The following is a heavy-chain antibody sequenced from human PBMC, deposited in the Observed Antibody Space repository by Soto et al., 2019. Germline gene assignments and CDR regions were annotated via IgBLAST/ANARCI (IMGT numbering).Heavy chain of an antibody. V-gene: IGHV1-18*01. Sequence: ASVKVSCKASGYTFTSYGISWVRQAPGQGLEWMGWISAYNGNTNYAQKLQGRVTMTTDTSTSTAYMELSSLISEDTAVYYCARGGSSTYDYVWGSYNYWGQGTLVTVSS. CDR2: ISAYNGNT. J-gene: IGHJ4*02. D-gene: IGHD3-16*01. CDR1: GYTFTSYG. CDR3: ARGGSSTYDYVWGSYNY.